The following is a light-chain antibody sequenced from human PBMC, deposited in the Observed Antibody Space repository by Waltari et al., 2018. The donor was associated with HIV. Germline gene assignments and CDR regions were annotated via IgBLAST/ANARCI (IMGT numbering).Light chain of an antibody. CDR2: EVT. CDR3: SSFAGSNNFVV. V-gene: IGLV2-8*01. Sequence: QSALTQPPSASGSPGQSVTISCPGTSSDVGGYNSVSWYHQHPGKAPKLMIYEVTKRPSGVPDRFSASKSGNTASLTVSGLQADDEADYYCSSFAGSNNFVVFGGGTKLTVL. J-gene: IGLJ3*02. CDR1: SSDVGGYNS.